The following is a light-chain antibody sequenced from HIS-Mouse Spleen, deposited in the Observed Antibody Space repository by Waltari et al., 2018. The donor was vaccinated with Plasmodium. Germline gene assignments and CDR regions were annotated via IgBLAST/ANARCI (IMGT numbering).Light chain of an antibody. CDR1: SSDRGGCND. CDR2: EVS. J-gene: IGLJ2*01. Sequence: QSALTQPPSASGSPGQSVTISCPGTSSDRGGCNDVPWYQQHPGKAPKLMIYEVSKRPSGVPDRFSGSKSGNTASLTVSGLQAEDEADYYCSSYAGSNNLVFGGGTKLTVL. V-gene: IGLV2-8*01. CDR3: SSYAGSNNLV.